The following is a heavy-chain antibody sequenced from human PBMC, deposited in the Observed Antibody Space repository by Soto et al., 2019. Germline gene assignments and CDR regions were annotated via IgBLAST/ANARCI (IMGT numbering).Heavy chain of an antibody. CDR3: ARSNLYSSSWYYYYYGMDV. V-gene: IGHV5-51*01. Sequence: GESLKISCNGSGYIFSTYWIGWVRQMPGKGLEWIGVIYPGDSETRYSPSFQGQVTISADKSISTAYLQWSSLKASDTAMYYCARSNLYSSSWYYYYYGMDVWGQGTTVTVSS. CDR2: IYPGDSET. CDR1: GYIFSTYW. J-gene: IGHJ6*02. D-gene: IGHD6-13*01.